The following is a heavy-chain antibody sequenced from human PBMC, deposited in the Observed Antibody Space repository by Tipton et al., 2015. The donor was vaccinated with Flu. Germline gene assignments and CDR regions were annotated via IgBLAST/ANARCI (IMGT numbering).Heavy chain of an antibody. V-gene: IGHV1-69*09. CDR1: GGTFSSYA. J-gene: IGHJ4*02. CDR2: IIPILGIA. CDR3: ARRLVTGGFYYFDY. D-gene: IGHD1-20*01. Sequence: QMQLVQSGAEVKKPGSSVKVSCKASGGTFSSYAISWVRQAPGQGLEWMGRIIPILGIANYAQKFQGRVTITADKSTSTAYMELSSLRSEDTAVYYCARRLVTGGFYYFDYWGQGTLVTVSS.